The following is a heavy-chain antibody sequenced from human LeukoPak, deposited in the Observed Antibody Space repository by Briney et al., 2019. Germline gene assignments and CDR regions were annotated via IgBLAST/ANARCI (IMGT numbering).Heavy chain of an antibody. CDR1: GGSFSGYY. CDR3: ARRRYSSSWYNWFDP. V-gene: IGHV4-34*01. Sequence: PSETLSLTCAVYGGSFSGYYWSWIRQPPGKGLEWIGEINHSGSTNYNPSLKSRVTISVDTSKNQFSLKPSSVTAADTAVYYCARRRYSSSWYNWFDPWGQGTLVTVSS. J-gene: IGHJ5*02. D-gene: IGHD6-13*01. CDR2: INHSGST.